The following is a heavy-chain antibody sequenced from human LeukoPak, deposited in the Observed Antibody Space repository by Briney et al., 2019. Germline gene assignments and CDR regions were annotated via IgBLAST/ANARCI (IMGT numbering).Heavy chain of an antibody. CDR3: AREREYGDYQY. V-gene: IGHV4-38-2*01. CDR1: GYSISSGTY. Sequence: SETLSLTCAVSGYSISSGTYGGWSRQPPGEGLEWIGSIHHSGATYYKPSLKSRVTMSLDTSKNQFSLRLSSVTAADTAVYYCAREREYGDYQYWGQGTLVTVSS. J-gene: IGHJ4*02. D-gene: IGHD4-17*01. CDR2: IHHSGAT.